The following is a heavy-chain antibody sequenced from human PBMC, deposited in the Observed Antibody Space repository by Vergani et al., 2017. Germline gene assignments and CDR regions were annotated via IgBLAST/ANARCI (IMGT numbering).Heavy chain of an antibody. V-gene: IGHV3-23*01. CDR1: GFTFNHYA. CDR3: AKANPRNSGYDYLYYYHAMDV. Sequence: EVQLLESGGDLVQPGGSLRLSCAASGFTFNHYAMNWVRQAPGKGLEWVSGISGSGGSTYYAGSVKGRFTISRDSSKTTLYLKMNSLSAGDTAVYYCAKANPRNSGYDYLYYYHAMDVWGQGTTVTVSS. D-gene: IGHD5-12*01. CDR2: ISGSGGST. J-gene: IGHJ6*02.